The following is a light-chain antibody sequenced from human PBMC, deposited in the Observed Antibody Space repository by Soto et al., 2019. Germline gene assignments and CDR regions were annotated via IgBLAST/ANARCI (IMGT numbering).Light chain of an antibody. CDR1: QSISRW. Sequence: DIQLTQSPSTLSASVGDRVTITCRASQSISRWLAWYQQKPGKAPKLLIYDASSLESGVPSRFSGSGSGTDFTFTIRSLKPEDIATYYCQQYDNIITFGQGTRLEIK. CDR3: QQYDNIIT. CDR2: DAS. V-gene: IGKV1-5*01. J-gene: IGKJ5*01.